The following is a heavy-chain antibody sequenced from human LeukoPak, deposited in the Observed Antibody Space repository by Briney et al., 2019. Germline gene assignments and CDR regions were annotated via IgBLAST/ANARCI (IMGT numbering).Heavy chain of an antibody. CDR2: IIPIFGTA. CDR3: ARGRDCSSTSCYSNWFDP. V-gene: IGHV1-69*13. D-gene: IGHD2-2*01. J-gene: IGHJ5*02. CDR1: GGTFSSYA. Sequence: SVKVSCKASGGTFSSYAISWVRQAPGQGLEWMGGIIPIFGTANYAQKFQGRVTITADESTSTAYMELSSLRSEDTAVYYCARGRDCSSTSCYSNWFDPWGQGTLVTVSS.